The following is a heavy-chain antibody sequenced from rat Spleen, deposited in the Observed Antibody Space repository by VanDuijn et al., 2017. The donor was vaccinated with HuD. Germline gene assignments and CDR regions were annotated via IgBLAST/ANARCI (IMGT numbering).Heavy chain of an antibody. CDR3: ARRYYDGSYYYEEGFMDA. V-gene: IGHV5-29*01. J-gene: IGHJ4*01. CDR2: ISYDGSST. Sequence: EVQLVESDGGLVQPGRSLKLSCAASGFTFSDYYMAWVRQAPTKGLEWVATISYDGSSTYYRDSVKGRFTISRDNAKSTLYLQMDSLRSEDTATYYCARRYYDGSYYYEEGFMDAWGQGASVTVSS. CDR1: GFTFSDYY. D-gene: IGHD1-12*02.